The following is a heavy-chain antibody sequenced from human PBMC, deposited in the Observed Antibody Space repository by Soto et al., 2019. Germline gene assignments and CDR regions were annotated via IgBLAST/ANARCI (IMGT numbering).Heavy chain of an antibody. CDR1: GYTFTHYA. J-gene: IGHJ4*02. CDR2: INAGHGTT. CDR3: ARAAYGGNYYRPNDS. V-gene: IGHV1-3*01. Sequence: ASVKVSCKTSGYTFTHYAIHRVRQAPGQSLEWMGWINAGHGTTQYSPKFQGRASITRDTSATTASMELNNLRYEDTAVYFCARAAYGGNYYRPNDSRGQGTLV. D-gene: IGHD1-26*01.